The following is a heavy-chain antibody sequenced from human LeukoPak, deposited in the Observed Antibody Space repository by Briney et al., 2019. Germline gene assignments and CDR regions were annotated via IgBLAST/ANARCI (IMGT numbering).Heavy chain of an antibody. Sequence: SETLSLTCTVSAGSISGFYWSWIRQPPGKGLEWIWFIYYSGSTKYNPSLKSRVTISVDTSKNQFSLKLSSVTAADTAVYYCARDLELERDRWNYFESWGQGTLVTVSS. CDR2: IYYSGST. CDR1: AGSISGFY. V-gene: IGHV4-59*01. CDR3: ARDLELERDRWNYFES. D-gene: IGHD3-3*01. J-gene: IGHJ4*02.